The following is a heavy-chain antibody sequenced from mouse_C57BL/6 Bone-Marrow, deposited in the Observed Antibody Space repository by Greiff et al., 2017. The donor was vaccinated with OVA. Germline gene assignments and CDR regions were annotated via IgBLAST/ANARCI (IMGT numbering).Heavy chain of an antibody. Sequence: EVKLMESGGGLVQPGGSMKLSCVASGFTFSNYWMNWVRQSPEKGLEWVAQIRLKSDNYATHYAESVKGRFTISRDDSKSSVYLQMNNLGAEAAGIYYSTGTGTFAYWGQGTLVTVSA. CDR3: TGTGTFAY. V-gene: IGHV6-3*01. D-gene: IGHD4-1*01. CDR2: IRLKSDNYAT. CDR1: GFTFSNYW. J-gene: IGHJ3*01.